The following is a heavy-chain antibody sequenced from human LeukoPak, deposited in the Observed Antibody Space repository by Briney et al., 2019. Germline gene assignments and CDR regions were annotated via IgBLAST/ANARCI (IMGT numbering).Heavy chain of an antibody. D-gene: IGHD5-24*01. Sequence: GGSLRLSCAASGFTFSSYSMNWVRQAPGKGLEWVSYISSSSSTIYYADSVKGRFTISRDDAKNSLYLQMNSLRAEDTAVYYCAREDRSGWRWLTGGVDYWGQGTLVTVSS. J-gene: IGHJ4*02. CDR1: GFTFSSYS. CDR2: ISSSSSTI. V-gene: IGHV3-48*01. CDR3: AREDRSGWRWLTGGVDY.